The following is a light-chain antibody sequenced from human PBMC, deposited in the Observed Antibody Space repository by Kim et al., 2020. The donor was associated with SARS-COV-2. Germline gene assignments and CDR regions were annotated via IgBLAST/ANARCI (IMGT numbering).Light chain of an antibody. CDR3: QVYDNTHGPVI. CDR2: YDR. Sequence: SYELTQPPSVSVAPGKTATITCGGDDIGSKSVHWYQHKPGQAPVLVIHYDRDRPSSIPERFSGSNSANTATLTISRAEAGDEADYYCQVYDNTHGPVIFGGGTQLTVL. CDR1: DIGSKS. J-gene: IGLJ2*01. V-gene: IGLV3-21*04.